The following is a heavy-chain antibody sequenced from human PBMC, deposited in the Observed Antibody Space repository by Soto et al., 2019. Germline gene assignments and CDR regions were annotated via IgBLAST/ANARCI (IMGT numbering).Heavy chain of an antibody. Sequence: SGGSLRLSCAASGFKFSSYAMSWVRQAPGKGLEWVSLISATGGGTYYADSVKGRFTISRDNSDNTLYLQAHSLRAEDTAVYYCAKDRRAGGNSAFYFDFWGQGAQVTVSS. CDR1: GFKFSSYA. V-gene: IGHV3-23*01. CDR2: ISATGGGT. J-gene: IGHJ5*01. CDR3: AKDRRAGGNSAFYFDF. D-gene: IGHD3-16*01.